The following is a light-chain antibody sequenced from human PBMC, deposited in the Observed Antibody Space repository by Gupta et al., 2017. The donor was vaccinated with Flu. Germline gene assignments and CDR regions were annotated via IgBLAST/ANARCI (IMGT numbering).Light chain of an antibody. J-gene: IGLJ2*01. CDR2: EVS. Sequence: VTISCTGTSSDVGSYNYVSWYQQHPGKAPKLIIYEVSKRPAGVPDRFSGSKSGNTASLTVSGLQAEDEANYYCNSDACGSNRVFGGGTKLTV. CDR1: SSDVGSYNY. V-gene: IGLV2-8*01. CDR3: NSDACGSNRV.